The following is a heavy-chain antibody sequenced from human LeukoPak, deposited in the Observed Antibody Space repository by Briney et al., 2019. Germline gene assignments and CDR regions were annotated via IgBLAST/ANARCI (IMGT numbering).Heavy chain of an antibody. CDR2: IYTSGST. CDR1: GGSTSSYY. Sequence: SETLSLTCTVSGGSTSSYYWSWIRQPAGKGLEWIGRIYTSGSTNYNPSLKSRVTMSVDTSKNQFSLKLSSVTAADTAVYYCAREVTLVGYYYGMDVWGQGTTVTVSS. J-gene: IGHJ6*02. V-gene: IGHV4-4*07. D-gene: IGHD4/OR15-4a*01. CDR3: AREVTLVGYYYGMDV.